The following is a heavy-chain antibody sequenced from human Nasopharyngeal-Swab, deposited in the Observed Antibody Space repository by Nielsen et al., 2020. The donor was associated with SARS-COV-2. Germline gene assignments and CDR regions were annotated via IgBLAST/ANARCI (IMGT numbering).Heavy chain of an antibody. CDR3: AKVIDDDSSGYVWFDP. J-gene: IGHJ5*02. CDR1: GFTFDDYA. Sequence: SLKISCAASGFTFDDYAMHWVRQAPGKGLEWVSGIRWNSGSIGYADSVKGRFTISRDNAKNSLYLQMNSLRAEDTALYYCAKVIDDDSSGYVWFDPWGQGTLVTVSS. CDR2: IRWNSGSI. V-gene: IGHV3-9*01. D-gene: IGHD3-22*01.